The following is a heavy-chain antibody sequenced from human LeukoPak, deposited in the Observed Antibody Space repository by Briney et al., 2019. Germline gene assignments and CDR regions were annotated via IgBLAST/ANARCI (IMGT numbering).Heavy chain of an antibody. CDR1: GGSISSYY. CDR2: LYYSGST. V-gene: IGHV4-39*01. CDR3: AGSPLSGSDPYFDY. Sequence: SETLSLTCNVSGGSISSYYWGWIRQPPGKGLEWIVNLYYSGSTYYNPSLKSRVTISVDTSKNQFSLRLSSVTATDTAVYYCAGSPLSGSDPYFDYWGQGTLVTVSS. D-gene: IGHD1-26*01. J-gene: IGHJ4*02.